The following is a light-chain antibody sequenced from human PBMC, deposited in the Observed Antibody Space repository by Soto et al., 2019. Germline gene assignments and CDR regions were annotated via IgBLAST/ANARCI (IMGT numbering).Light chain of an antibody. Sequence: IVLTQSPGTLSLSPGEPATLSCRARQTIGNIFLFWYQQKPGQAPRLRIYGASSTATGIPDKFSGSGSGADFTLTSNRLELEDLAVYCCRQYSSAPYILGQGTNLRIK. V-gene: IGKV3-20*01. CDR1: QTIGNIF. J-gene: IGKJ2*01. CDR2: GAS. CDR3: RQYSSAPYI.